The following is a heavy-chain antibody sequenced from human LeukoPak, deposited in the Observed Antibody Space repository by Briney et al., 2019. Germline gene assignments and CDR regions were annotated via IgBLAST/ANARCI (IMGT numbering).Heavy chain of an antibody. CDR1: GGSISSHY. CDR3: ASKLYDSSGYYFGY. Sequence: SETLSLTCTVSGGSISSHYWSWIQQPPGKGLEWIGYIYYSGSTNYNPSLKSRVTISVDTSKNQFSLKLSSVTAADTAVYYCASKLYDSSGYYFGYWGQGTLVTVSS. V-gene: IGHV4-59*11. CDR2: IYYSGST. D-gene: IGHD3-22*01. J-gene: IGHJ4*02.